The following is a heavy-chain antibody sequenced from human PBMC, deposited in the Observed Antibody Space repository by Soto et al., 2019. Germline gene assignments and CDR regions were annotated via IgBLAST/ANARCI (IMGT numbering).Heavy chain of an antibody. Sequence: ASVKVSCKASGYTFTSYHMHWVRQAPGQRLEWMGWINTGNGNTKYSQKFQGRVTITRDTSASTAYMELSSLRSEDTAVYYCARTDLAAWGFDYWGQGTLVTVSS. D-gene: IGHD6-6*01. CDR2: INTGNGNT. CDR1: GYTFTSYH. V-gene: IGHV1-3*04. CDR3: ARTDLAAWGFDY. J-gene: IGHJ4*02.